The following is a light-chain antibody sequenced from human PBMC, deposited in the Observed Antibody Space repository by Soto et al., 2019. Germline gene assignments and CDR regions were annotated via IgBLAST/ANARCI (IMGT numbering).Light chain of an antibody. CDR1: SGDVGGYNY. CDR3: SSYAGSNNFV. Sequence: QSALTQPPSASGSPGQSVTISCTGTSGDVGGYNYVSWYQQHPGKAPKLMISEVSERPSGVPDRFSGSKSGNTASLTVSGLQAEDEADYYCSSYAGSNNFVFGGGTKVTVL. V-gene: IGLV2-8*01. J-gene: IGLJ3*02. CDR2: EVS.